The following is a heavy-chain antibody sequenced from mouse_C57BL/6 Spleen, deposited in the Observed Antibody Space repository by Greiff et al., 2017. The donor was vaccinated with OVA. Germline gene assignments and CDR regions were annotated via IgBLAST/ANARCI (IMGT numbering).Heavy chain of an antibody. CDR1: GFTFSSYA. V-gene: IGHV5-4*01. CDR3: ARDLPPTHYYAMDY. Sequence: EVKVVESGGGLVKPGGSLKLSCAASGFTFSSYAMSWVRQTPEKRLEWVATISDGGSYTYYPDNVKGRFTISRDNAKNNLYLQMSHLKSEDTAMYYCARDLPPTHYYAMDYWGQGTSVTVSS. CDR2: ISDGGSYT. J-gene: IGHJ4*01.